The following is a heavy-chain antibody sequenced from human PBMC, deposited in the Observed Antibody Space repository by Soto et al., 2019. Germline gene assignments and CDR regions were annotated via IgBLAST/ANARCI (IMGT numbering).Heavy chain of an antibody. CDR1: GFIFSTYA. V-gene: IGHV3-23*01. Sequence: EVQLLESGGGLVQPGGSLRLSCAASGFIFSTYAMNWVRQAPGKGLEWVSAISGSGGSTYYAESVRGRITISRDNSINTLYLQMSSLRTEHTAVYYCAHPRGYGVFDAVDIWGQGTMVTVSS. J-gene: IGHJ3*02. CDR3: AHPRGYGVFDAVDI. CDR2: ISGSGGST. D-gene: IGHD4-17*01.